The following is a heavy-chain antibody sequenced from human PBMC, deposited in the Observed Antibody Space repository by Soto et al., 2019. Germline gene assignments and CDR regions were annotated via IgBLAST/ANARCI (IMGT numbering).Heavy chain of an antibody. J-gene: IGHJ3*02. D-gene: IGHD2-2*01. Sequence: GGSLRLSCAASGFTFSSYAMSWVRQAPGKGLEWVSAISGSGGSTYYADSVKGRFTISRDNSKNTLYLQMNSLRAEDTAVYYCAKDHSCSSTSCYAFDIWGQGTMVTVSS. V-gene: IGHV3-23*01. CDR1: GFTFSSYA. CDR3: AKDHSCSSTSCYAFDI. CDR2: ISGSGGST.